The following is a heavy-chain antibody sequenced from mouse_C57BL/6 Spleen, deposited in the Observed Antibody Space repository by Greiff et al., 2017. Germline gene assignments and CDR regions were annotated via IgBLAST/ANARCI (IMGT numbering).Heavy chain of an antibody. Sequence: EVKLVESGGGLVKPGGSLKLSCAASGFTFSSYTMSWVRQTPEKRLEWVATISGGGGNTYYPDSVKGRFTISRDNAKNTLYLQMSSLRSEDTALYYCARGGLDGYSDYYAMDYWGQGTSVTVSS. CDR2: ISGGGGNT. J-gene: IGHJ4*01. V-gene: IGHV5-9*01. CDR1: GFTFSSYT. D-gene: IGHD2-3*01. CDR3: ARGGLDGYSDYYAMDY.